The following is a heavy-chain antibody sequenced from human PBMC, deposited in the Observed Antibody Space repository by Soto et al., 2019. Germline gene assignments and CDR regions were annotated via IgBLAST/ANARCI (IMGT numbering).Heavy chain of an antibody. Sequence: VASVKVSCKASGGTFSSYAISWVRQAPGQGLEWMGGIIPIFGTANYAQKFQGRVTITADESTSTAYMELSSLRSEDTAVYYCARAVLHYYDSSGYRYYFDYWGQGTLVTVSS. V-gene: IGHV1-69*13. CDR2: IIPIFGTA. D-gene: IGHD3-22*01. CDR3: ARAVLHYYDSSGYRYYFDY. CDR1: GGTFSSYA. J-gene: IGHJ4*02.